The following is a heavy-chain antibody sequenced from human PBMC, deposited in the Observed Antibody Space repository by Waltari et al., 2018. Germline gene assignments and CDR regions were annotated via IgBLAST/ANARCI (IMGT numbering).Heavy chain of an antibody. CDR1: GFTFSSYA. CDR2: ISVSGGGN. V-gene: IGHV3-23*01. D-gene: IGHD1-26*01. J-gene: IGHJ4*02. Sequence: EVQLLESGGGLVQPGGSLRLSCAASGFTFSSYAMSWVLQAPGKGLEGVSAISVSGGGNDYGDSGKGRFTISRDNSKHTLYLQMNSRRAEDTAVYYCAKELYIVGATVAFDYWGQGTLVTVSS. CDR3: AKELYIVGATVAFDY.